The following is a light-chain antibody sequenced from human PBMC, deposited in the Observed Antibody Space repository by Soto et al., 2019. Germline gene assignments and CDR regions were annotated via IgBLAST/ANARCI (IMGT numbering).Light chain of an antibody. CDR3: SSYTSSSTDV. J-gene: IGLJ1*01. CDR2: DVS. V-gene: IGLV2-14*01. CDR1: SSDVGGYNY. Sequence: QSALTQPASVSGSPGQSITISCTGTSSDVGGYNYVSWYQQHPGRAPNLMIYDVSIRPSGVSNRFSGSKSGNTASLTISGLQAEDEADDYCSSYTSSSTDVFGTGTKLTVL.